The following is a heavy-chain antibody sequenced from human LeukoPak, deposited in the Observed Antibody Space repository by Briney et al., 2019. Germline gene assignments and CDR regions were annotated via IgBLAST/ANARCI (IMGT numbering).Heavy chain of an antibody. J-gene: IGHJ4*02. CDR1: GFTFSSYS. D-gene: IGHD6-19*01. Sequence: GGSLRLSCAASGFTFSSYSMNWVRQAPGKGLEWVSYISSSSSTIYSADSVKGRFTISRDNAKNSLYLQMNSLRDEDTAVYYCARDFFRGEAVAAHYFDYWGQGTLVTVSS. CDR3: ARDFFRGEAVAAHYFDY. V-gene: IGHV3-48*02. CDR2: ISSSSSTI.